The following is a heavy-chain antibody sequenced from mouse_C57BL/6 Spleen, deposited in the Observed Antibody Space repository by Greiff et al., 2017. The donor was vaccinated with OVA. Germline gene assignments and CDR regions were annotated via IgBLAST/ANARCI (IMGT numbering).Heavy chain of an antibody. CDR2: IYPGDGDT. J-gene: IGHJ2*01. CDR1: GYAFSSSW. CDR3: ANYGSYYFDY. V-gene: IGHV1-82*01. D-gene: IGHD1-1*01. Sequence: VQLQQSGPELVKPGASVKISCKASGYAFSSSWMNWVKQRPGKGLEWIGRIYPGDGDTNYNGKFKGKATLTADKSSSTAYMQLSSLTSEDSAVYFCANYGSYYFDYWGQGTTLTVSS.